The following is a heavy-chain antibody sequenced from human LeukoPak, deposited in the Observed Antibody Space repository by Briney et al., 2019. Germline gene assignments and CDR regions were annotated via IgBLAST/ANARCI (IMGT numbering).Heavy chain of an antibody. V-gene: IGHV3-21*01. J-gene: IGHJ4*02. Sequence: GGSLRLSCAASGFTFSAYAIHWVRQAPGKGLEWVSSISSSSTYIYYADSVRGRFTISRDDAKNSLYLQMNSLRAEDTAVYYCARGGTVVVSQNDYWGQGTLVTVSS. CDR1: GFTFSAYA. CDR3: ARGGTVVVSQNDY. D-gene: IGHD2-21*01. CDR2: ISSSSTYI.